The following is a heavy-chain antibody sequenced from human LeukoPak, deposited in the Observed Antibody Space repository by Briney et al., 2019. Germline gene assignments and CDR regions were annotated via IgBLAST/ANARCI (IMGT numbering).Heavy chain of an antibody. CDR1: GFTFSSYG. J-gene: IGHJ4*02. V-gene: IGHV3-30*18. CDR2: ISYDGSNK. Sequence: GRSLRLSCAASGFTFSSYGMHWVRQAPGKGLEWVAVISYDGSNKYYVDSVKGRFTISRDNSKNTLYLQMNSLRAEDTAVYYCAKVPLRYFDWLPFDYWGQGTLVTVSS. CDR3: AKVPLRYFDWLPFDY. D-gene: IGHD3-9*01.